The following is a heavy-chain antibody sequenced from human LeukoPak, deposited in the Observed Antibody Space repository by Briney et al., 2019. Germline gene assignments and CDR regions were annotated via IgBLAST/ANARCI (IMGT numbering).Heavy chain of an antibody. D-gene: IGHD2-2*01. V-gene: IGHV2-5*02. Sequence: SGPTLVKPTQTLTLTCTFSGFSLSTSGVGVGWIRQPPGKALEWLALIYWDDDKRYSPSLKSRLTITKDTSKNQVVLTMTNMDPVDTATYYCALSTYCSSTSCYERNWFDPWGQGTLVTVSS. J-gene: IGHJ5*02. CDR1: GFSLSTSGVG. CDR2: IYWDDDK. CDR3: ALSTYCSSTSCYERNWFDP.